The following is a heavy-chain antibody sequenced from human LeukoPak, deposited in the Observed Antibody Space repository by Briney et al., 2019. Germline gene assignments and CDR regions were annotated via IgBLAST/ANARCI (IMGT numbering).Heavy chain of an antibody. CDR1: GGSLSSYS. D-gene: IGHD3-10*01. J-gene: IGHJ4*02. CDR2: VYYSGST. Sequence: SETLSLTCTVSGGSLSSYSWSWIRQPPGKGLEWIGYVYYSGSTNYNPSLKSRVTISVDTSRNQFSLNLSSVTAADTAVYYCARLTSGSGTYLFDYWGQGTLVTVSS. CDR3: ARLTSGSGTYLFDY. V-gene: IGHV4-59*08.